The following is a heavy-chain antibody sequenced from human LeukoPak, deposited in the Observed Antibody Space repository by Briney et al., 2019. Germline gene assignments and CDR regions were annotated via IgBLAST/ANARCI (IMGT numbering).Heavy chain of an antibody. CDR3: ARDRLPTTLLSGSSFDY. J-gene: IGHJ4*02. Sequence: GGSLRLSCAASGFTFSRYGMHWVPRAPRKGLEWGAVIWYDGSNKYYADSVKGRFTISRDNSKNTLYLQMNSLRAEDTAVYYCARDRLPTTLLSGSSFDYWGQGTLVTVSS. D-gene: IGHD3-10*01. V-gene: IGHV3-33*01. CDR1: GFTFSRYG. CDR2: IWYDGSNK.